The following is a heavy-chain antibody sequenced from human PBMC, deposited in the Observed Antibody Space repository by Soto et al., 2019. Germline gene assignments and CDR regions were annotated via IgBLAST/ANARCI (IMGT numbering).Heavy chain of an antibody. Sequence: GGSLRLSCAASGFAFSSYAMSWVRQAPGKGLEWVSAISGSGGTTYYADSVKGRFTISRDNSKNTLYLQMNSRRAEDTAVYYCAKDRVVVAATRFDYWGQGTLVTVSS. CDR1: GFAFSSYA. CDR2: ISGSGGTT. V-gene: IGHV3-23*01. CDR3: AKDRVVVAATRFDY. J-gene: IGHJ4*02. D-gene: IGHD2-15*01.